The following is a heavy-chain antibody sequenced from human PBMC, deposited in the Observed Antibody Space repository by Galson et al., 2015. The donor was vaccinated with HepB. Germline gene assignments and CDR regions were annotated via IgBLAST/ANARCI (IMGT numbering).Heavy chain of an antibody. CDR3: AREGPSIFYGSGTYPSDY. D-gene: IGHD3-10*01. V-gene: IGHV3-30*09. Sequence: SLRLSCAASGFTFSSYAMHWVRQAPGKGLEWVAVISYDGTNKYYADSVKGRFAISRDNSKNTLYLQMNRLRAEDTAVYYCAREGPSIFYGSGTYPSDYWGQGTLVTVSS. J-gene: IGHJ4*02. CDR2: ISYDGTNK. CDR1: GFTFSSYA.